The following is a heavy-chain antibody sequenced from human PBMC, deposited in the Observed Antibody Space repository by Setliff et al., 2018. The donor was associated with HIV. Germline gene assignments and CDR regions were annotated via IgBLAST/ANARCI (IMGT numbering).Heavy chain of an antibody. V-gene: IGHV4-4*09. D-gene: IGHD3-9*01. CDR2: IYTSGST. CDR3: ARQRSLRYFDWFIDY. Sequence: SETLSLTCNISGVSIPTNYWNWIRQPPGKGLEWIGYIYTSGSTNYNPSLKSRVTISVDTSKNQFSLKLSSVTAADTAVYYCARQRSLRYFDWFIDYWGQGTLVTVSS. J-gene: IGHJ4*02. CDR1: GVSIPTNY.